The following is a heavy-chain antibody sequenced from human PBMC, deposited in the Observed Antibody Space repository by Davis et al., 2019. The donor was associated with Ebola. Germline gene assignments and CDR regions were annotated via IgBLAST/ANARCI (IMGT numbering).Heavy chain of an antibody. D-gene: IGHD3-22*01. CDR2: IYPGDSDT. CDR1: GYSFTSYW. V-gene: IGHV5-51*01. Sequence: PGGSLRLSCKGSGYSFTSYWIGWVRQLPGKGLEWMGIIYPGDSDTRYSPSFQGQVTISADKSISTAYLQWSSLKASDTAMYYCARRGYYYDSSGYYSGAFDYWGQGTLVTVSS. J-gene: IGHJ4*02. CDR3: ARRGYYYDSSGYYSGAFDY.